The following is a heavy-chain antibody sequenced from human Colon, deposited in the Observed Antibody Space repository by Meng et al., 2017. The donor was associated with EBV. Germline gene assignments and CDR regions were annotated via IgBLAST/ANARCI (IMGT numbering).Heavy chain of an antibody. CDR2: IYYSGST. D-gene: IGHD3-22*01. V-gene: IGHV4-30-4*01. Sequence: AQLQASCPVLVKPSQTLSLTCDVSGVSLRSGGYYWSWIRQPPGKGLEWIGYIYYSGSTYYIPSLKSRVTISVDTAKNQFSLKLSSVTAADTAVYYCARSAMISAWFDPWGQGTLVTVSS. CDR3: ARSAMISAWFDP. J-gene: IGHJ5*02. CDR1: GVSLRSGGYY.